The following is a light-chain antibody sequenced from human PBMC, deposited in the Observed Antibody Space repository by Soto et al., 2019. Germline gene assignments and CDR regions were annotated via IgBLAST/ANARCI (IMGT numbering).Light chain of an antibody. V-gene: IGLV2-14*03. CDR3: MSYTSINLYV. J-gene: IGLJ1*01. CDR2: DVS. CDR1: SSDVGGYEY. Sequence: QSVLTQPASVSGSPGQSISISCTGTSSDVGGYEYVSWYQQHPDKTPKLIIYDVSSRPAGVSYRFSGSKSGNTASLTISGLQAEDEADYYCMSYTSINLYVFGGGTKLTVL.